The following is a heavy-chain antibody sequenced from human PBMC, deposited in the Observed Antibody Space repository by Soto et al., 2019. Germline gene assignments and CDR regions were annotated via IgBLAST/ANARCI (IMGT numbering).Heavy chain of an antibody. V-gene: IGHV4-4*02. CDR3: ARGPSDCSSTSCQRYYYYGMDV. Sequence: QVQLQESGPGLVKPSGTLSLTCAVSGGSISSSNWWSWVRQPPGKGLEWIGEIYHSGSTNYNPSLKSRVTISVDKSKNQFSLKLSSVTAADTAVYYCARGPSDCSSTSCQRYYYYGMDVWGQGTTVTVSS. D-gene: IGHD2-2*01. CDR2: IYHSGST. J-gene: IGHJ6*02. CDR1: GGSISSSNW.